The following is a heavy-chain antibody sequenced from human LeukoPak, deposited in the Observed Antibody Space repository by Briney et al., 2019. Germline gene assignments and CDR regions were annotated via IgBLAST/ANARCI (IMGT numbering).Heavy chain of an antibody. CDR1: GFTFSSYS. CDR3: ARIGGSYRMYYFDY. D-gene: IGHD1-26*01. CDR2: ISSSSSYI. Sequence: GGSLRLSCAASGFTFSSYSMNWVRQAPGKGLEWVSSISSSSSYIYYADSVKGRFTISRDNAKNSLYLQMNSLRAEDTAVYYCARIGGSYRMYYFDYWGQGTLVTVSS. J-gene: IGHJ4*02. V-gene: IGHV3-21*01.